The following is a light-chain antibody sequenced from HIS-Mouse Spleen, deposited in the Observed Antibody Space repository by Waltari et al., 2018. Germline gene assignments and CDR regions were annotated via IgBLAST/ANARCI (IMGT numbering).Light chain of an antibody. CDR1: AVPKKY. Sequence: SYELTQPPSVSVSTGQTARITCPGHAVPKKYAYWYQQKSGQAPVLVIYEDSKRPSGIPERFSGSSSGTMATLTISGAQVEDEADYYCYSTDSSGNHRVFGGGTKLTVL. J-gene: IGLJ2*01. V-gene: IGLV3-10*01. CDR3: YSTDSSGNHRV. CDR2: EDS.